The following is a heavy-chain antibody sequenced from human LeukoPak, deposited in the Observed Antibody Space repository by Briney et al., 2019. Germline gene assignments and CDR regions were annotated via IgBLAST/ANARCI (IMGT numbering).Heavy chain of an antibody. D-gene: IGHD1-26*01. CDR3: TTESWELPSPHFDY. CDR2: IKSKTDGGTT. CDR1: GFTFSNAW. V-gene: IGHV3-15*07. J-gene: IGHJ4*02. Sequence: GGSLRLSCAASGFTFSNAWMNWVRQAPGKGLEWVGRIKSKTDGGTTDYAAPAKGRFTISRDDSKNTLYLQMDSLKTEDTAVYYCTTESWELPSPHFDYWGQGTLVTVSS.